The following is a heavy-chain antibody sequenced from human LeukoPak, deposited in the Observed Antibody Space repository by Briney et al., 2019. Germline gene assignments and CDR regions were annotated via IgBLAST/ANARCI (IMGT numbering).Heavy chain of an antibody. CDR2: IYYSGST. V-gene: IGHV4-59*07. D-gene: IGHD2-21*01. Sequence: PSDTLSPTCTVSGGSISSYYWSWIRQPPGKGLEGIGNIYYSGSTNYNPTLKSRVTISVDTSKNQFSLKLSSVTAADTAVYYCARVAIGANYFDYGSQGTLVTVS. CDR3: ARVAIGANYFDY. J-gene: IGHJ4*02. CDR1: GGSISSYY.